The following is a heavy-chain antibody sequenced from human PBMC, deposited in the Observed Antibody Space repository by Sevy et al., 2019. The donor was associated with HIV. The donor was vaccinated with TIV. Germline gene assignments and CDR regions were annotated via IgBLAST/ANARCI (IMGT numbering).Heavy chain of an antibody. CDR1: GFTFSSYG. D-gene: IGHD5-18*01. V-gene: IGHV3-33*01. CDR2: IWYDGSNK. Sequence: GGSLRLSCAASGFTFSSYGTHFVRQAPGKGLEWVAVIWYDGSNKNYADSVKGRFTISRDNSKDTLYLQMNSLRVEDTAVYYRVRETAYYFDYWGQGTLVTVSS. J-gene: IGHJ4*02. CDR3: VRETAYYFDY.